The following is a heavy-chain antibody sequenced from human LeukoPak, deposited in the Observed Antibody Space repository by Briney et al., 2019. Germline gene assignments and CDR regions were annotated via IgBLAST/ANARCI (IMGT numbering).Heavy chain of an antibody. CDR3: AREGTGNWNYDYYYYMDI. CDR1: GYTFTSYG. CDR2: ISAYNGNT. J-gene: IGHJ6*03. D-gene: IGHD1-20*01. V-gene: IGHV1-18*01. Sequence: ASVKVSCKASGYTFTSYGISWVRQAPGQRLEWMGWISAYNGNTNYAQKLQGRVTMTTDTSTSTAYMELRSLRSDDTAVYYCAREGTGNWNYDYYYYMDIWGKGTTVTVSS.